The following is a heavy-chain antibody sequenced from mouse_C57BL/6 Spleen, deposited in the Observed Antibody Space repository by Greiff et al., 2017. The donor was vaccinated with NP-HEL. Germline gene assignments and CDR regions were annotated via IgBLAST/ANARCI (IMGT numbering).Heavy chain of an antibody. CDR2: IWRGGST. CDR1: GFSLTSYG. D-gene: IGHD2-4*01. CDR3: AKKGLYDYGTMDYAMDY. J-gene: IGHJ4*01. V-gene: IGHV2-5*01. Sequence: QVHVKQSGPGLVQPSQSLSITCTVSGFSLTSYGVHWVRQSPGKGLEWLGVIWRGGSTDYNAAFMSRLSITKDNSKSQVFFKMNSLQADDTAIYYCAKKGLYDYGTMDYAMDYWGQGTSVTVSS.